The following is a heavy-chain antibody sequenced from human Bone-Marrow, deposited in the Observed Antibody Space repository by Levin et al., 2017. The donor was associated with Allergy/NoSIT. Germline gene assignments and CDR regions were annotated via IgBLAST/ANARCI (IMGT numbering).Heavy chain of an antibody. CDR1: GGSFRGYY. J-gene: IGHJ6*02. Sequence: GSLRLSCGVYGGSFRGYYWSWIRQPPGKGLEWIGEINHSGITNYNPSLKSRLTISIDTSKNQFSLNLTSVTAADTAVYYCATVPLGGMDVWGQGTTVSVSS. CDR2: INHSGIT. V-gene: IGHV4-34*01. D-gene: IGHD6-6*01. CDR3: ATVPLGGMDV.